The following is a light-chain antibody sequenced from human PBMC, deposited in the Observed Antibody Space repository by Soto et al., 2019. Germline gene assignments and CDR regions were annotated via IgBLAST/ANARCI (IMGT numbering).Light chain of an antibody. V-gene: IGKV1-27*01. CDR1: QGISNY. Sequence: EIQITQFPSSLSASVGDRSTITRLASQGISNYLAWYQQKPGKVPKLLIYAAYTLQSGVTSRFSGSGSGTDFTLTISSLQPEDFATYYCQQSYSTSWTVGQGTKVDIK. J-gene: IGKJ1*01. CDR2: AAY. CDR3: QQSYSTSWT.